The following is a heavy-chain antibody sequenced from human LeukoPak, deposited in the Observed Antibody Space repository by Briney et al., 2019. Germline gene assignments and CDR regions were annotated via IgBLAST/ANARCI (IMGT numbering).Heavy chain of an antibody. CDR1: GFTFSSYE. CDR3: ARDPIESGSYYFDY. D-gene: IGHD1-26*01. Sequence: GGSLRLSCAASGFTFSSYEMNWVRQAPGKGLEWVSSISSSSSYIYYADSVKGRFTISRDNAKNSLYLQMNSLRAEDTAVYYCARDPIESGSYYFDYWGQGTLVTVSS. V-gene: IGHV3-21*01. CDR2: ISSSSSYI. J-gene: IGHJ4*02.